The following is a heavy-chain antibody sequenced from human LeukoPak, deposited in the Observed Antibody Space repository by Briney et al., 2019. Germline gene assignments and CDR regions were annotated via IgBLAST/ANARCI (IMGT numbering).Heavy chain of an antibody. CDR1: GGSISSGDYY. J-gene: IGHJ5*02. D-gene: IGHD2-2*02. V-gene: IGHV4-30-4*01. CDR2: IYYSGST. CDR3: AREIEVVPAAIRGWFDP. Sequence: SQTLSLTCTVSGGSISSGDYYWSWIRQPPGKGLEWIGYIYYSGSTYYNPSLKSRVTISVDTSKNQFSLKLSSVTAADTAVYYCAREIEVVPAAIRGWFDPWGQGTLVTVSS.